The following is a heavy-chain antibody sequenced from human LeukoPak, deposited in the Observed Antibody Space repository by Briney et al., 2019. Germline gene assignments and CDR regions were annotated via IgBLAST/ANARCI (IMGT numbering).Heavy chain of an antibody. J-gene: IGHJ4*02. Sequence: GGSLRLSCAASGFTFSNYAMHWVRQAPGKGLEWVAVISYEGGSQYYADSVKGRFTISRDNSKNTLYLQMKSLGAEDTAVYYCAKGGASLFDYWGQGTLVTVSS. CDR1: GFTFSNYA. D-gene: IGHD1-26*01. CDR2: ISYEGGSQ. V-gene: IGHV3-30-3*01. CDR3: AKGGASLFDY.